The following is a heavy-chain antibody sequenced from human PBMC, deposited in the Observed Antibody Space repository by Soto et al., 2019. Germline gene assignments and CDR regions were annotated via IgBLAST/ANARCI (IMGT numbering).Heavy chain of an antibody. CDR3: ARGFNGYYDFWSGYYSFYAFDI. Sequence: XSVKVSCNASGDTFTSYAMHWVRQAPGHRLEWMGWINAGNGNTKYSQKFQGRVTITRDTSASTAYMELSSLRSEDAAVYYCARGFNGYYDFWSGYYSFYAFDIWGRGTMVTVSS. CDR2: INAGNGNT. D-gene: IGHD3-3*01. J-gene: IGHJ3*02. V-gene: IGHV1-3*01. CDR1: GDTFTSYA.